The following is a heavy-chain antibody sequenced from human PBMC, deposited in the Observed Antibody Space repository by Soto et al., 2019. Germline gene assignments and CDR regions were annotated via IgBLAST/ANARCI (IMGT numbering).Heavy chain of an antibody. CDR3: ARDTGPGRSGPFYYFDY. V-gene: IGHV3-53*01. CDR1: GFIVSNNY. Sequence: GGSLRLSCAASGFIVSNNYMSWVRQAPGKGLEWVSVIYSGGSTYYADSVKGRFTVSRDDSKNTLYLQMNSLRAEDSAVYYCARDTGPGRSGPFYYFDYWGQGTLVTVSS. D-gene: IGHD3-10*01. CDR2: IYSGGST. J-gene: IGHJ4*02.